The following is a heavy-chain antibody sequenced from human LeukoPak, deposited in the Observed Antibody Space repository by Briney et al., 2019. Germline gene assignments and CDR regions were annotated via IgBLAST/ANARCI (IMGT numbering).Heavy chain of an antibody. V-gene: IGHV1-3*01. CDR3: ARASSSSWSYDAFDI. Sequence: GASVKVFCKASGYTFTSYAMHWVRQAPGQRLEWMGWINAGNGNTKYSQKFQGRVTITRDTSASTAYMELSSLRSEDTAVYYCARASSSSWSYDAFDIWGQGTMVTVSS. D-gene: IGHD6-13*01. CDR2: INAGNGNT. CDR1: GYTFTSYA. J-gene: IGHJ3*02.